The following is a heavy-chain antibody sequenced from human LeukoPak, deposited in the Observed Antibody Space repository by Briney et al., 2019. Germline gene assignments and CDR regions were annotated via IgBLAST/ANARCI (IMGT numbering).Heavy chain of an antibody. CDR1: GFSFSTYG. CDR3: AKLGCSSTRCYINY. J-gene: IGHJ4*02. CDR2: ISFDGSDQ. D-gene: IGHD2-2*01. V-gene: IGHV3-30*18. Sequence: PGRSLRLSCAASGFSFSTYGMRWVRQAPGKGLEWVAVISFDGSDQYYADSVKGRFTVSRDNSKNTLYLQMNSLRAEDTAVYYCAKLGCSSTRCYINYWGQGTLVTVSS.